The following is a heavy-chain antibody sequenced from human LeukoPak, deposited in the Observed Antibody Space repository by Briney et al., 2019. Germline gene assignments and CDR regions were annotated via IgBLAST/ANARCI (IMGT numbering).Heavy chain of an antibody. V-gene: IGHV1-2*02. CDR1: GYTFTGYY. D-gene: IGHD6-6*01. CDR3: ASLRSSSGYYYYGMDV. Sequence: GASVKVPCKASGYTFTGYYMHWVRQAPGQGLEWMGCINPNSGGTNYAQKFQGRVTMTRDTSISTAYMELSRLRSDDTAVYYCASLRSSSGYYYYGMDVWGQGTTVTVSS. J-gene: IGHJ6*02. CDR2: INPNSGGT.